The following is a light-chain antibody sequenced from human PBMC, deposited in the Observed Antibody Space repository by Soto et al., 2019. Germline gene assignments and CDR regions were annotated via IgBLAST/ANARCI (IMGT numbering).Light chain of an antibody. Sequence: DIQMTQSPSSLSASVGDRVTITCRASQSISSYLNWYQQKPVKAPKLLIYAASSLQSGVPSRFSGSGSGTDFTLTISSLQPEDFATYYCQQSYSTQVTFGGGTKVEIK. CDR3: QQSYSTQVT. CDR2: AAS. CDR1: QSISSY. J-gene: IGKJ4*01. V-gene: IGKV1-39*01.